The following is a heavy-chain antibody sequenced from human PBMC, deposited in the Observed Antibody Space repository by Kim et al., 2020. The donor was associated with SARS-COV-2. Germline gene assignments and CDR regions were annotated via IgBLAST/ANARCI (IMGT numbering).Heavy chain of an antibody. CDR1: GFTFSSYD. CDR2: IGTAGDT. Sequence: GGSLRLSCAASGFTFSSYDMHWVRQATGKGLEWVSAIGTAGDTYYPGSVKGRFTISRENAKNSLYLQMNSLRAGDTAVYYCARGWKKLELPDYWGQGTLVTVSS. J-gene: IGHJ4*02. CDR3: ARGWKKLELPDY. D-gene: IGHD1-7*01. V-gene: IGHV3-13*04.